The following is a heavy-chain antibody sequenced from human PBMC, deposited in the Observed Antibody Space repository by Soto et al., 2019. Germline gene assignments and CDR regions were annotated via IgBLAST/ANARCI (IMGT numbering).Heavy chain of an antibody. CDR1: GFTFNNYG. J-gene: IGHJ6*02. Sequence: GGSLRLSCTASGFTFNNYGMHWFRQAPGKGLEWVALISSDGSNEDFADSVKGRVTISRDNSENTLFLQMNSLRAEDTAVYYCAKGRSYYYYYGVDVWGQGTTVTVSS. CDR2: ISSDGSNE. CDR3: AKGRSYYYYYGVDV. V-gene: IGHV3-30*18.